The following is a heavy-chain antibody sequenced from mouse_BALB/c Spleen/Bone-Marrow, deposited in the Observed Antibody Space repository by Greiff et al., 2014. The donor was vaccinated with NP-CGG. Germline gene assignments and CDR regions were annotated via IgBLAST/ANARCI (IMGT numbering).Heavy chain of an antibody. J-gene: IGHJ3*01. D-gene: IGHD1-1*01. CDR1: GYTFTEST. CDR2: INPNNGAT. CDR3: ARRDYGPAWFTY. Sequence: EVKLVESGPELVKPGASVKISCKTSGYTFTESTINWVKQSHGKSLEWIGGINPNNGATGYNQKFKGKATLTVDKSSSTAYLELRSLTSDDSAVYYCARRDYGPAWFTYWGQGTLVTVSA. V-gene: IGHV1-18*01.